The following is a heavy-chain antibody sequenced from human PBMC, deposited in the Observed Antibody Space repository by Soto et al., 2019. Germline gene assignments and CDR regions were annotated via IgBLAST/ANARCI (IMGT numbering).Heavy chain of an antibody. J-gene: IGHJ6*02. Sequence: GGSLRLSCAASGFTFSSYGIHWVRQAPGKGLEWVALISYDGTDKYYADSVKGRSTISRDNSKNTLYLQMSSLGPEDTAVYYCVKERYAQLWLEDYGMDVWGQGTLVTVSS. V-gene: IGHV3-30*18. CDR3: VKERYAQLWLEDYGMDV. CDR2: ISYDGTDK. CDR1: GFTFSSYG. D-gene: IGHD5-18*01.